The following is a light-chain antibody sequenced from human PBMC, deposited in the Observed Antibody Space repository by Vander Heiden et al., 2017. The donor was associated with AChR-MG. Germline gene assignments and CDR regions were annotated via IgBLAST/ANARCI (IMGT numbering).Light chain of an antibody. V-gene: IGKV1-39*01. Sequence: DIQMTQSPSSLSASVGDRVTITCRASQSISTYLNWYHQKPGKAPKLLIYAASTLQSGVPSRFSGSGSGTHFTLTIRRLQPEDFATYYCQESDSNPRTFGQGTKVEIK. CDR1: QSISTY. CDR2: AAS. CDR3: QESDSNPRT. J-gene: IGKJ1*01.